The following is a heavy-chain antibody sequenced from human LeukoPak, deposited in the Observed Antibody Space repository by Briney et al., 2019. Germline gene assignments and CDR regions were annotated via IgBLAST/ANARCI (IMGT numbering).Heavy chain of an antibody. Sequence: PSETLFLTCTVSGGSISSGDYYGSWIRQPPGKGLESIGYIYYSGSTYYNPSLKSRVTISVDTSKNQFSLKLSSVTAADTAVYYCARKVPYYDFWSGYYFDYWGQGTLVTVSS. CDR3: ARKVPYYDFWSGYYFDY. D-gene: IGHD3-3*01. CDR2: IYYSGST. CDR1: GGSISSGDYY. V-gene: IGHV4-30-4*01. J-gene: IGHJ4*02.